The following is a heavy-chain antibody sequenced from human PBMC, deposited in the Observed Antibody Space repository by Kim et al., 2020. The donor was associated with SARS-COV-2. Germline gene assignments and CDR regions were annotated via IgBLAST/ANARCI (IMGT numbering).Heavy chain of an antibody. Sequence: GGSLRLSCAASGFTFSSYAMHWVRQAPGKGLEWVAVISYDGSNKYYADSVKGRFTISRDNSKNTLYLQMNSLRAEDTAVYYCERENFMVQGGADAFDIWG. CDR1: GFTFSSYA. J-gene: IGHJ3*02. CDR2: ISYDGSNK. D-gene: IGHD3-10*01. CDR3: ERENFMVQGGADAFDI. V-gene: IGHV3-30-3*01.